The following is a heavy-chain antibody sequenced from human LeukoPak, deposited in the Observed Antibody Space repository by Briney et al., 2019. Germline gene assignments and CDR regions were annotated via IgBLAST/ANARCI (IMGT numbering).Heavy chain of an antibody. J-gene: IGHJ4*02. V-gene: IGHV4-4*02. CDR3: ARGLVTTGRSSFDN. Sequence: SETLSLTCAVSDDSISSTNWWHWVRQPPGKGLEWIGEIYHTGSTNNNPSLTSRVTISVDKSKNQFSLKLSSVTAADTAVHYCARGLVTTGRSSFDNWGQGTLVPVS. CDR1: DDSISSTNW. D-gene: IGHD4-17*01. CDR2: IYHTGST.